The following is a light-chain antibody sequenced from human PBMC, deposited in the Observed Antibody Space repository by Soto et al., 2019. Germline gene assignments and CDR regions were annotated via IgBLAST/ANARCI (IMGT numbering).Light chain of an antibody. Sequence: AIRMTQPPSSFSASTGDRVTITCRASQGISSYLAWYQQKPGKAPKLLIYAASTLQSGVPSRFSGSGSGTDFTLTISCLQSEDFATYYCQQYYSYSEAFGQGTKVDI. CDR2: AAS. CDR3: QQYYSYSEA. J-gene: IGKJ1*01. V-gene: IGKV1-8*01. CDR1: QGISSY.